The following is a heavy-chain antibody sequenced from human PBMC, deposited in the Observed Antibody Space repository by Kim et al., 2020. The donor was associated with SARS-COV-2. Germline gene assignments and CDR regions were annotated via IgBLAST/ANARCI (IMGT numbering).Heavy chain of an antibody. CDR3: ARHVMTTVTPDAFDI. D-gene: IGHD4-4*01. J-gene: IGHJ3*02. CDR1: GGSISSSSYY. V-gene: IGHV4-39*01. CDR2: IYYSGST. Sequence: SETLSLTCTVSGGSISSSSYYWGWIRQPPGKGLEWIGSIYYSGSTYYNPSLKSRVTISVDTSKNQFSLKLSSVTAADTAVYYCARHVMTTVTPDAFDIWGQGTMVTVSS.